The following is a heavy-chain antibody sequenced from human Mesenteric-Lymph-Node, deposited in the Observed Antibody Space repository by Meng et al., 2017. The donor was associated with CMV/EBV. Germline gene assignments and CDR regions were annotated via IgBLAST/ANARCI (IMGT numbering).Heavy chain of an antibody. V-gene: IGHV1-2*02. CDR3: ARVRIAAAGRHPGHYYGMDV. Sequence: TGYYTHWVRQAPGQGLEWMGWINPNSGGTNYAQKFQGRVTMTRDTSISTAYMELSRLRSDDTAVYYCARVRIAAAGRHPGHYYGMDVWGQGTTVTVSS. D-gene: IGHD6-13*01. CDR1: TGYY. J-gene: IGHJ6*02. CDR2: INPNSGGT.